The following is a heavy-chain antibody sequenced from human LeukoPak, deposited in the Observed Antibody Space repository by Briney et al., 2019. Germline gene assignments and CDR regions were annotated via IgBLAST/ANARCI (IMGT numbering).Heavy chain of an antibody. D-gene: IGHD5-18*01. CDR3: AKDLSYGFDY. Sequence: PGGSLRFSCAASGFTFSIYAMSWVRQAPGKGLEWVSAISATDSRPYYADSVKGRFTISRDNSKSTLYLQLNGLRGEDTAIYYCAKDLSYGFDYWGQGTLVTVSS. J-gene: IGHJ4*02. CDR2: ISATDSRP. V-gene: IGHV3-23*01. CDR1: GFTFSIYA.